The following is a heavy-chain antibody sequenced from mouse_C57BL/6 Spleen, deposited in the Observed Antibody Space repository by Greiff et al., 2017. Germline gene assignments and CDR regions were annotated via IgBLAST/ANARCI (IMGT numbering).Heavy chain of an antibody. V-gene: IGHV1-52*01. J-gene: IGHJ1*03. CDR2: IDPSDSET. D-gene: IGHD2-4*01. CDR3: ARGGYYDYDGWYFDV. Sequence: QVQLQQPGAELVRPGSSVKLSCKASGYTFTSYWMHWVKQRPIKGLEWIGNIDPSDSETHYNQKFKDKATFTVDKSSSTAYMQLSSLTSEDSAVYYCARGGYYDYDGWYFDVWGKGTTGTVSS. CDR1: GYTFTSYW.